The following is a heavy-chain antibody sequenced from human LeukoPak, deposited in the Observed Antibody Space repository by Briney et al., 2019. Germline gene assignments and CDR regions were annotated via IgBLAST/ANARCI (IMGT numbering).Heavy chain of an antibody. CDR2: IDNSGTT. V-gene: IGHV4-39*01. Sequence: PSETLSLTCTVSCASISSSPYYWGWIRQPPGKGLEWIGSIDNSGTTHYNPSLKSRVIITVDISKNQFSLELNSVTAADTAVYYCARLYRDGSYYYYYMDVWGKGTTVTVS. CDR1: CASISSSPYY. D-gene: IGHD2-2*02. CDR3: ARLYRDGSYYYYYMDV. J-gene: IGHJ6*03.